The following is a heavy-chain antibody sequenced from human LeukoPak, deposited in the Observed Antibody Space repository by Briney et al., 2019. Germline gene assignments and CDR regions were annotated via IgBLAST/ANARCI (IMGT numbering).Heavy chain of an antibody. CDR3: ARGHFELAY. CDR2: IGPSGSLT. J-gene: IGHJ4*02. Sequence: GGSLRLSCAASGIAFSDSYMRWIRQAPRGGLEWVSYIGPSGSLTYYADSVKDRFTISRDNAKNSLFLQMNSLRAEDTAVYYCARGHFELAYWGQGILVTVSS. CDR1: GIAFSDSY. V-gene: IGHV3-11*01. D-gene: IGHD3-3*02.